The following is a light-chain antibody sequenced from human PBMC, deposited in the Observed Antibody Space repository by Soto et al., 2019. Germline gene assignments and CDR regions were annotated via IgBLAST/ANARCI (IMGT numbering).Light chain of an antibody. CDR3: QQYYGPPYT. CDR2: WAS. CDR1: QSVLYSSNNKNY. J-gene: IGKJ2*01. Sequence: DIVMTQSPDSLAVSLGERATINCKSSQSVLYSSNNKNYLAWYQQKPRQPPKLLIYWASTRESGVPDRFSGSGSGTDFTLTISGLQAEDVAVYYCQQYYGPPYTFGQGTKLEIK. V-gene: IGKV4-1*01.